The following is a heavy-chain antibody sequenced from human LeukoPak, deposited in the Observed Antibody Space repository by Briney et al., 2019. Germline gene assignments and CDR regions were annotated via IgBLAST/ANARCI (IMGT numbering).Heavy chain of an antibody. CDR2: ISGSGGST. V-gene: IGHV3-23*01. CDR1: GFTFSRYW. D-gene: IGHD2-8*01. Sequence: GGSLRLSCEASGFTFSRYWMHWVRQAPGKGLEWVSAISGSGGSTYYADSVKGRFTISRDNSKNTLYLQMNSLTVEDTAVYYCSRDPRNNDDSGQATLATV. CDR3: SRDPRNNDD. J-gene: IGHJ1*01.